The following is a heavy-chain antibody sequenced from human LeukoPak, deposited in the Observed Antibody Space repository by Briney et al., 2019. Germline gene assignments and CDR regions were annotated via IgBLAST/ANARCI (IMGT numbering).Heavy chain of an antibody. D-gene: IGHD2-2*01. Sequence: PGGSLRLSCAASGFTFGSYSMNWVRQAPGKGLEWVSSISSSSSYIYYADSVKGRFTISRDNAKNSLYLQMNSLRAEDTAVYYCARGALGSSSTSCGYWGQGTLVTVSS. CDR2: ISSSSSYI. CDR1: GFTFGSYS. V-gene: IGHV3-21*01. CDR3: ARGALGSSSTSCGY. J-gene: IGHJ4*02.